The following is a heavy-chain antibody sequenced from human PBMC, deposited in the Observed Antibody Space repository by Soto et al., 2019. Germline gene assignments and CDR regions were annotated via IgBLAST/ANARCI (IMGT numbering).Heavy chain of an antibody. CDR2: ISGSGGST. Sequence: EVQLLESGGGLVQPGGSLRLSCAASGFTFSSYAMSWVRQAPGKGLEWVSAISGSGGSTYYADSVKGRFTISRDNSKNTLYLQMNSLRAEDTAVYYCAKDQTVRGARSHLYGMDVWGQGTTVTVSS. V-gene: IGHV3-23*01. CDR1: GFTFSSYA. D-gene: IGHD3-10*01. CDR3: AKDQTVRGARSHLYGMDV. J-gene: IGHJ6*02.